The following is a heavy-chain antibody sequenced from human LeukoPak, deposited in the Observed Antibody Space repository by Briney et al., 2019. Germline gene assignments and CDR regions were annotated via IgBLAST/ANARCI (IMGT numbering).Heavy chain of an antibody. CDR1: VYTFTSYY. V-gene: IGHV1-46*01. CDR3: ARAGGGTVLRYFDWLSDNWFDP. J-gene: IGHJ5*02. Sequence: ASVNVSCKASVYTFTSYYMHWVRQAPAQGLEWMGIINPSGGSTSYAQKFQGRVTMTRDMSTSTVYMELSSLRSEDTAVYYCARAGGGTVLRYFDWLSDNWFDPWGQGTLVTVSS. D-gene: IGHD3-9*01. CDR2: INPSGGST.